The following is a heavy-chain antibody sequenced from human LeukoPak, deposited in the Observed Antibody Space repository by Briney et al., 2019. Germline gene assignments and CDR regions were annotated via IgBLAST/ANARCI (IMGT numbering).Heavy chain of an antibody. D-gene: IGHD1-14*01. Sequence: SETLSLTCTVSGGSVSSGSYYWSWIRQPPGKGLEWIGYIYYSGSTNYNPSLKSRVTISVDTSKNQFSLKLSSVTAADTAVYSCARDTGLRGAPGLFDSGGQGPRVPVSS. J-gene: IGHJ4*02. CDR3: ARDTGLRGAPGLFDS. CDR2: IYYSGST. V-gene: IGHV4-61*01. CDR1: GGSVSSGSYY.